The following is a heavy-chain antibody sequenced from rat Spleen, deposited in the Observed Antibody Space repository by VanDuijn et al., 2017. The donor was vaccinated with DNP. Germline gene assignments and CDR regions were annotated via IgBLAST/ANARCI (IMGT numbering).Heavy chain of an antibody. V-gene: IGHV5-27*01. J-gene: IGHJ2*01. Sequence: EVQLVESGGALVQPGRSLKLSCVASGFSFRDYDMAWVRQAPTKGLEWVACMSPTTRSSYYRDSVRGRFTVSRDDSTRTLYLQMDSLRSEDTATYYCTRGGTYYFDYWGQGVMVTVSS. D-gene: IGHD1-11*01. CDR1: GFSFRDYD. CDR3: TRGGTYYFDY. CDR2: MSPTTRSS.